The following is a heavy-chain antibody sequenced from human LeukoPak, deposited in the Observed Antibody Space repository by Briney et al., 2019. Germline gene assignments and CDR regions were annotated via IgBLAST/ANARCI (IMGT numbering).Heavy chain of an antibody. V-gene: IGHV3-53*01. Sequence: GRLLRLSCAASGFIVSSRYMSWVRQAPGKGLEWVSLIYSGGTTYYADSVKGRFTISRDNTKNSLLLQMNSLRAEDTAVYYCVRDWDYWGQGAPVTVSS. CDR2: IYSGGTT. J-gene: IGHJ4*02. CDR3: VRDWDY. CDR1: GFIVSSRY.